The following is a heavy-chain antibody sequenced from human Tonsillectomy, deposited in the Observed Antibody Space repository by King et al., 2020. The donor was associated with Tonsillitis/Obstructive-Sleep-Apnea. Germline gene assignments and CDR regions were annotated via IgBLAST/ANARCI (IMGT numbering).Heavy chain of an antibody. CDR3: ARERRRSPDAFDI. Sequence: VQLVESGGGLIQPGGSLRLSCAASGFTVSSNYMSWVRQAPGKGLEWVSVSYSGGSTYYAESEQGRFTISRDNSKNTLYLQMNSLRAEDTAVYYCARERRRSPDAFDIWGQGTMVTVSS. V-gene: IGHV3-53*01. CDR1: GFTVSSNY. CDR2: SYSGGST. J-gene: IGHJ3*02.